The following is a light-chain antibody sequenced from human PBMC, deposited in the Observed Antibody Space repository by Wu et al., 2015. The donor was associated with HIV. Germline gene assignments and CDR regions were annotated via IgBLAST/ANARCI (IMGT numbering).Light chain of an antibody. CDR1: QSVSTN. CDR3: QQYNDWPRT. J-gene: IGKJ1*01. V-gene: IGKV3-15*01. Sequence: EIVMTQSPVTLSVSPGERATLSCRASQSVSTNLAWYQQRPGLAPRLLIYGASTRATGIPARFSGSGSGTEFILTISGLHSEDFAIYYCQQYNDWPRTFGQGTKVEI. CDR2: GAS.